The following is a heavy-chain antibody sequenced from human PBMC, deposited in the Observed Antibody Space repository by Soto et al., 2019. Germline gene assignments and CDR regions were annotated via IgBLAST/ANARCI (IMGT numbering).Heavy chain of an antibody. CDR1: GYKFINHY. CDR3: ARDSSASATSYSFDY. D-gene: IGHD3-10*01. J-gene: IGHJ4*02. V-gene: IGHV1-46*01. CDR2: INPNGGGT. Sequence: VKVSCKASGYKFINHYIHWVRQAPGVGLEWMGMINPNGGGTDYAQKFQGRVTMTTDTYASTVHMELSSLRSEDTAVYFCARDSSASATSYSFDYWGQGTLVTVS.